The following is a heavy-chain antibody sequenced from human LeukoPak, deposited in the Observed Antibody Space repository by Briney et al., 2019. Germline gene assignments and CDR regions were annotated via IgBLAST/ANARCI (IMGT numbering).Heavy chain of an antibody. J-gene: IGHJ4*02. CDR2: ISYDGSNK. CDR1: GFTFSSFG. D-gene: IGHD4-11*01. CDR3: AKSAYSNYVPGLDY. V-gene: IGHV3-30*18. Sequence: GGSLRLSCAASGFTFSSFGIHWVRQAPGKGLEWVAVISYDGSNKYYADSAKGRFTISRDNSKNTLYLQMNSLRAEDTAVYYCAKSAYSNYVPGLDYWGQGTLVTVSS.